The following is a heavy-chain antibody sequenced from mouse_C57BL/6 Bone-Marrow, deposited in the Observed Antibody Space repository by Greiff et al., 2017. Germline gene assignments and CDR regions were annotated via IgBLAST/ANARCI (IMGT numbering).Heavy chain of an antibody. CDR3: AGYYSWFAY. J-gene: IGHJ3*01. Sequence: EVQVVESGPELVKPGASVKMSCKASGYTFTDYNMHWVKQSHGKSLEWIGYINPNNGGTSYNQKFKGKATLTVNKSSSTAYMELRSLTSEDSAVYYCAGYYSWFAYWGKGTLVTVST. V-gene: IGHV1-22*01. D-gene: IGHD2-3*01. CDR1: GYTFTDYN. CDR2: INPNNGGT.